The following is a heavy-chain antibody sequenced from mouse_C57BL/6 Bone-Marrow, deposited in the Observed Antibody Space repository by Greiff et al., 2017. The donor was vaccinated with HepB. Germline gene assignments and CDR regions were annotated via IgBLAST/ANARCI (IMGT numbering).Heavy chain of an antibody. CDR1: GFSFTSYA. Sequence: QVQLQQSGPGLVAPSQSLSITCTVSGFSFTSYAISWVRQPPGKGLEWLGVIWTGGGTNYNSALKSRLSISKDNSKSLVFLKMNSLQTDDTARYYCARPTGTRHWYFDVWGTGTTVTVSS. J-gene: IGHJ1*03. V-gene: IGHV2-9-1*01. CDR2: IWTGGGT. D-gene: IGHD4-1*02. CDR3: ARPTGTRHWYFDV.